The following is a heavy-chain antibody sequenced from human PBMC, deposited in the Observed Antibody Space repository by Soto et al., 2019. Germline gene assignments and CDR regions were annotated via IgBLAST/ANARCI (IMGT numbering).Heavy chain of an antibody. CDR2: INHSGSA. J-gene: IGHJ4*02. V-gene: IGHV4-34*01. CDR3: ARGLITGSHYSGGWYYFDS. CDR1: GESFSGHI. Sequence: QVQLQQSGAGLLKPSETLSLTCAVYGESFSGHIWTWIRQTPGKGLQWIGQINHSGSASYNPSLKSRVTISVPTYTSQFSRALSSVTAADTAVYYCARGLITGSHYSGGWYYFDSWGQGTQVTVSS. D-gene: IGHD6-19*01.